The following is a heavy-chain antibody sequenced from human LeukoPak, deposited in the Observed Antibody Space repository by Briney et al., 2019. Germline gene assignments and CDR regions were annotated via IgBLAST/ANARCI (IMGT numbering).Heavy chain of an antibody. CDR2: INHSGST. CDR1: GGSFSGYY. Sequence: SETLSLTCAVYGGSFSGYYWSWIRQPPGKGLEWIGEINHSGSTNYNPSLKSRVTISVDTSKNQFSLKLSSVTAADTAVYYCARGEHYDFWRDLGHFDYWGQGTLVTVSS. CDR3: ARGEHYDFWRDLGHFDY. J-gene: IGHJ4*02. D-gene: IGHD3-3*01. V-gene: IGHV4-34*01.